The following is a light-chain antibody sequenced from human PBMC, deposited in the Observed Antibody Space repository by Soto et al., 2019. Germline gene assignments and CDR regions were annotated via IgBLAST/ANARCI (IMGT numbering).Light chain of an antibody. CDR1: QSISSY. CDR2: AAS. J-gene: IGKJ1*01. V-gene: IGKV1-39*01. Sequence: DIQTTQSPSSPSASVGDRVTITCLASQSISSYLNWYQQKPGKAPKLLIYAASSLQSGVPSRFSGSGSGTEFTLTISSLQPDDFATYYCQHYNSYSEGFGQGTKVDIK. CDR3: QHYNSYSEG.